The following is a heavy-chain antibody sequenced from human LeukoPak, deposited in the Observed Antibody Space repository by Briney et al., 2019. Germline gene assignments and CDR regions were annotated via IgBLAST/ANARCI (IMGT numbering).Heavy chain of an antibody. Sequence: SETLSLTCTVSGGSISSYYWSWIRQPPGKGLECIGYIYYSGSTNYNPSLKSRVTLSVDMSKNQFSLKLSSVTAADTAVYYCARGFNWFDPWGQGTLVTVSS. CDR3: ARGFNWFDP. J-gene: IGHJ5*02. CDR2: IYYSGST. V-gene: IGHV4-59*01. CDR1: GGSISSYY.